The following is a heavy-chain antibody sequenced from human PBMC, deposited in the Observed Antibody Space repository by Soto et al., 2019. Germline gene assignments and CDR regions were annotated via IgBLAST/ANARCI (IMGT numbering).Heavy chain of an antibody. CDR1: GFTFSDSA. CDR3: ARVASADN. D-gene: IGHD6-13*01. V-gene: IGHV3-73*01. CDR2: IRSKPNNYAT. Sequence: DVQLVESGGTLVQPGGSLKLSCAVSGFTFSDSAIHWVHQASGKGLEWVGRIRSKPNNYATSYTASVKGRFTISRDDSKNTAYLQMNSLKSEDAGMYFCARVASADNWGQGTLVTVSS. J-gene: IGHJ4*02.